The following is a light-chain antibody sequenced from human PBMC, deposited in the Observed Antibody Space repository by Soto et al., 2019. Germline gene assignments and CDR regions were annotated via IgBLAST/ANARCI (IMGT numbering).Light chain of an antibody. V-gene: IGLV1-40*01. CDR2: AND. J-gene: IGLJ2*01. CDR3: QSYDNSLLAYV. CDR1: SSNIGAGFD. Sequence: QSVLTQPPSVSGAPGQRLTLSCAGTSSNIGAGFDVHWYQQLPGTAPKLLISANDDRPSGVPDRFSGSTSGTSASLAITGLQAEDAADYYCQSYDNSLLAYVFGGGTKLTVL.